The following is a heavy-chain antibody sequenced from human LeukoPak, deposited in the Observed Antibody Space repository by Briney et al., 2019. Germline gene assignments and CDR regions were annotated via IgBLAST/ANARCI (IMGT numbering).Heavy chain of an antibody. CDR1: GFTFSSYT. J-gene: IGHJ3*02. CDR2: ISSSSSTI. V-gene: IGHV3-48*01. Sequence: GGSLRLSCAASGFTFSSYTMNWVRQAPGKGLEWVSYISSSSSTIYYADSVEGRFTISRDSAKNSLYLQMNSLRAEDTAVYYCARDARGSWYVAGAFDIWGQGTMVTVSS. D-gene: IGHD6-13*01. CDR3: ARDARGSWYVAGAFDI.